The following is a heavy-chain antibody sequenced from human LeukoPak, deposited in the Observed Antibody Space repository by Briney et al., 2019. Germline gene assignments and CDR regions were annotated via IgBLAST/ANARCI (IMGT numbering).Heavy chain of an antibody. CDR3: ARDEDARSHQY. V-gene: IGHV3-7*05. Sequence: PGGSLRLSCAASGFTFSRHWMSWVRQAPGKGLEWVANIKQEGSETSYVDSVKGRFVISRDNAKNSLYLQMNSLRAEDTAVYYCARDEDARSHQYWGQGTLVTVSS. D-gene: IGHD3-3*01. J-gene: IGHJ1*01. CDR2: IKQEGSET. CDR1: GFTFSRHW.